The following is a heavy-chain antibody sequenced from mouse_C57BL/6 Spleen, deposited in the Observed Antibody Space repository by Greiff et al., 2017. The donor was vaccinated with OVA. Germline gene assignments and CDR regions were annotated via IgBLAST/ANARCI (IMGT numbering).Heavy chain of an antibody. D-gene: IGHD3-3*01. CDR3: ARRGDDFDY. Sequence: EVKLMESGPELVKPGASVKIPCKASGYTFTDYNMDWVKQSHGKSLEWIGDINPNNGGTIYNQKFKGKATLTVDKSASTAYMELRSLTSEDTAVYYCARRGDDFDYWGQGTTLTVSS. CDR2: INPNNGGT. CDR1: GYTFTDYN. J-gene: IGHJ2*01. V-gene: IGHV1-18*01.